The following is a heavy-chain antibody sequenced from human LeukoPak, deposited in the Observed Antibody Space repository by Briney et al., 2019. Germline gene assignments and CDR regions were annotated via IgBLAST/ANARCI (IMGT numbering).Heavy chain of an antibody. J-gene: IGHJ4*02. Sequence: SETLSLTCTVSGGSISSSSYYWGWIRLPPGKGLEWIGSIYYSGSTYYNPSLKSRVTISVDTSKNQFSLKLSSVTAADTAVYYCATYSYSQRYFDDWGQGTLVTVSS. CDR1: GGSISSSSYY. V-gene: IGHV4-39*01. CDR3: ATYSYSQRYFDD. D-gene: IGHD5-18*01. CDR2: IYYSGST.